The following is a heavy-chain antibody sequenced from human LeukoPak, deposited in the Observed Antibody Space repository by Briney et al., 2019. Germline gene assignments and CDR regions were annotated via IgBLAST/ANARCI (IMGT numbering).Heavy chain of an antibody. Sequence: GGSLRLSCEASGFTFSSYAMSWVRQAPGKGLEWVSGISGSGGSTYYADFVKGRFTISRDKSKNTLYLQMNSLRAEDTAVYYCAKQGGYMGYTDYDDYWGQGTLVTVSS. V-gene: IGHV3-23*01. CDR3: AKQGGYMGYTDYDDY. D-gene: IGHD5-12*01. J-gene: IGHJ4*02. CDR1: GFTFSSYA. CDR2: ISGSGGST.